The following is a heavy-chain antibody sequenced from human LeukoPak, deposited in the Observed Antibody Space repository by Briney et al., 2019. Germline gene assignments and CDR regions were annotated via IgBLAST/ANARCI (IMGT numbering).Heavy chain of an antibody. Sequence: ASVKVSCKASGYTFTGYYMHWVRQTPGQNLEWMGWIIPNSGGTNYAQKFQGRVTVTRDTSTTTVYMELSRLRSDDTAMYYCATAALYCSTTSCSAQSYYFDYWGQGTLVTVSS. CDR2: IIPNSGGT. D-gene: IGHD2-2*01. CDR1: GYTFTGYY. CDR3: ATAALYCSTTSCSAQSYYFDY. J-gene: IGHJ4*02. V-gene: IGHV1-2*02.